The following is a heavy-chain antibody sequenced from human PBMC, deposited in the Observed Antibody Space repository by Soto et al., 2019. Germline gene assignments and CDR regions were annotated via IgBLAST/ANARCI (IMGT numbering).Heavy chain of an antibody. CDR2: INHRGST. J-gene: IGHJ4*02. CDR3: ARGRTLITGTSLDY. Sequence: SDTLSLTCAFYGGSFSGYYWTWIRQPPGKGLEWLGEINHRGSTNYKPSLRSRVTISVDTSKNQLSLKVSSVTAADTAVYYCARGRTLITGTSLDYWGQGTLVTVS. D-gene: IGHD1-20*01. CDR1: GGSFSGYY. V-gene: IGHV4-34*01.